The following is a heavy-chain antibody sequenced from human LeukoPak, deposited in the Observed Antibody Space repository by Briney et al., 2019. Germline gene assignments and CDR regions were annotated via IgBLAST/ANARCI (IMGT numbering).Heavy chain of an antibody. CDR3: ARGRRSSYLEVYYYYGMDV. CDR2: INHSGST. J-gene: IGHJ6*02. CDR1: GGSFSGYY. Sequence: PSETLSLTCAVYGGSFSGYYWSWIRQPPGKGLEWIGEINHSGSTNYNPSLKSRVTISVDTSKNQFSLKLSSVTAADTAVYYCARGRRSSYLEVYYYYGMDVWGQGTTVTVSS. V-gene: IGHV4-34*01. D-gene: IGHD4-11*01.